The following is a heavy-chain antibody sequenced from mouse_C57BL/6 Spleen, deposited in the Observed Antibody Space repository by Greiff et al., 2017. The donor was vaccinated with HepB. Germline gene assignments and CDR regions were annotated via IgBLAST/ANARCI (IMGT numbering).Heavy chain of an antibody. J-gene: IGHJ2*01. CDR1: GYTFTDYE. D-gene: IGHD1-1*01. Sequence: QVQLQQSGAELVRPGASVTLSCKASGYTFTDYEMHWVKQTPVHGLEWIGAIDPETGGTAYNQKFKGKAILTADKSSSTAYMELRSLTSEDSAVYYCTRSGTTVVATTDFDYWGQGTTLTVSS. V-gene: IGHV1-15*01. CDR3: TRSGTTVVATTDFDY. CDR2: IDPETGGT.